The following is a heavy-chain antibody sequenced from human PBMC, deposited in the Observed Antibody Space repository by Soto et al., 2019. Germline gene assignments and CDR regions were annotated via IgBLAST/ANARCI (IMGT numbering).Heavy chain of an antibody. CDR3: AKDLILLYSSSDFDY. Sequence: EVQLLESGGGLVQPGGSLRLSCAASGFTFSSYAMGWVRQAPGKGLEWVSAISGSGGSTYYADSVKGRFTISRDNSKNTLYLQMNSLRAEDTAVYYCAKDLILLYSSSDFDYWGQGTLVTVSS. V-gene: IGHV3-23*01. J-gene: IGHJ4*02. CDR2: ISGSGGST. D-gene: IGHD6-6*01. CDR1: GFTFSSYA.